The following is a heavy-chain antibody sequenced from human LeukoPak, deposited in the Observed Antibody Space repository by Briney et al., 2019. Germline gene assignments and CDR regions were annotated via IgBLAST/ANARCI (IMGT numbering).Heavy chain of an antibody. D-gene: IGHD3-9*01. J-gene: IGHJ4*02. CDR2: ISYDGSNK. Sequence: GRSLRLSCAASGFTFSSYGMHWVRQAPGKGLEWVAVISYDGSNKYYADSVKGRFTISRDNSKNTLYLQMNSLRAEDTAVYYCPKDGYFDWLFSYWGQGTLVTVSS. CDR1: GFTFSSYG. CDR3: PKDGYFDWLFSY. V-gene: IGHV3-30*18.